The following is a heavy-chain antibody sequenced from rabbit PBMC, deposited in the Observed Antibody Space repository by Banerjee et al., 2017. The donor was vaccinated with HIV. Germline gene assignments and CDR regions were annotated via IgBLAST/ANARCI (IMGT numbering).Heavy chain of an antibody. CDR3: AKNAGYANYGYAYFNL. D-gene: IGHD6-1*01. J-gene: IGHJ4*01. Sequence: QSLEESGGDLVKPGASLTLTCTASGFSFSSSHYMCWVRQAPGKGLEWIGIIYAGSSGSAYYANWAKGRFTVSETSSTTVTLQMTSLTAADTATYFCAKNAGYANYGYAYFNLWGPGTLVTVS. CDR1: GFSFSSSHY. V-gene: IGHV1S40*01. CDR2: IYAGSSGSA.